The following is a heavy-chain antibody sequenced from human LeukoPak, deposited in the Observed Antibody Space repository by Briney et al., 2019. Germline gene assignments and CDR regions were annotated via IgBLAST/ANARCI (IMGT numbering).Heavy chain of an antibody. CDR1: GFTFSSYW. V-gene: IGHV3-74*01. J-gene: IGHJ4*02. Sequence: GGSLRPSCAASGFTFSSYWMHWVRQAPGKGLVWVSRINSDGSSTSYADSVKGRFTISRDNAKNTLYLQMNSLRAEDTAVYYCARATRIQLWLIDYWGQGTLVTVSS. D-gene: IGHD5-18*01. CDR3: ARATRIQLWLIDY. CDR2: INSDGSST.